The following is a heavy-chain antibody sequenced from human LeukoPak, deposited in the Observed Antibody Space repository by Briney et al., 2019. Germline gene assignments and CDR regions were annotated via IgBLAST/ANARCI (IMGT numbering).Heavy chain of an antibody. J-gene: IGHJ4*02. CDR3: AKDSGTTNYYDSSGTFDY. CDR1: GFTFSSYA. D-gene: IGHD3-22*01. V-gene: IGHV3-23*01. Sequence: GGSLRLSCAASGFTFSSYAMSWVRQAPGKGLEWVSAISGSGGSTYYADSVKGRFTISRDNSKNTLYLQMNSLRAEDTAVCYCAKDSGTTNYYDSSGTFDYWGQGTLVTVSS. CDR2: ISGSGGST.